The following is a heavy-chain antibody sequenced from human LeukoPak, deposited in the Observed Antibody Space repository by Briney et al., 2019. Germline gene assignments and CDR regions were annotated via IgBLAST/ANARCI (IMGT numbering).Heavy chain of an antibody. Sequence: SETLSLTCTVSGGSMSENYWSWIRQPAGKRLEWIGRIEASGNTNYNPSLKSRVTMSVDTSKYQFSLKISSVTAADTAVYYCARDDWISGLFDYWGQGTLVTVSS. D-gene: IGHD3-9*01. CDR2: IEASGNT. V-gene: IGHV4-4*07. CDR1: GGSMSENY. CDR3: ARDDWISGLFDY. J-gene: IGHJ4*02.